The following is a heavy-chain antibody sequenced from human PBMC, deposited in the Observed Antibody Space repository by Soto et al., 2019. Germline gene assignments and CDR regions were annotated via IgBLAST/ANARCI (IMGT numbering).Heavy chain of an antibody. J-gene: IGHJ6*04. CDR2: SSWNRGSI. CDR1: GFTFDDYA. V-gene: IGHV3-9*01. Sequence: EVQLVESGGGLVQPGRSLRLSCAASGFTFDDYAMHWVRPAPGKGLEWVSGSSWNRGSIGYADSVKGRFTICRDNSKNSLYLQMNSLSAEDTALYYCAKDDITMVRGVISYYGMDVWGKGTTVNVYS. D-gene: IGHD3-10*01. CDR3: AKDDITMVRGVISYYGMDV.